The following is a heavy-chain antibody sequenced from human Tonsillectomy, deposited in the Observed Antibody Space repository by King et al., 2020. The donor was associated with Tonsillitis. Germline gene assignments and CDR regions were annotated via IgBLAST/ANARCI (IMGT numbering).Heavy chain of an antibody. V-gene: IGHV1-2*02. J-gene: IGHJ6*02. CDR3: FATGTSPTDYYYGMDV. CDR2: INPNSGGT. CDR1: GYTFTGYY. Sequence: VQLVESGAEVKKPGASVKVSCKASGYTFTGYYFHWVRQAPGQGLEWMGWINPNSGGTKYAQKFQGRVTMTRDTSISTAYMDLSRLRSDDTAVYYCFATGTSPTDYYYGMDVWGQGTTVTVSS. D-gene: IGHD4-17*01.